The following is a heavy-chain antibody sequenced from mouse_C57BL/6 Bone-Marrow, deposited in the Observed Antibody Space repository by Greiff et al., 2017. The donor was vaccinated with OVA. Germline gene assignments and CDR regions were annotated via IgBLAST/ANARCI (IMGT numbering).Heavy chain of an antibody. CDR2: IDPSDSYT. D-gene: IGHD2-1*01. Sequence: QVQLQQPGAELVKPGASVKLSCKASGYTFTSYWMQWVKQRPGQGLEWIGEIDPSDSYTNYNQKFKGKATLTVYTSSSTAYMQISSLTSYDSAVYYCARGDGTNCFAYWGQGTLVTVSA. V-gene: IGHV1-50*01. J-gene: IGHJ3*01. CDR3: ARGDGTNCFAY. CDR1: GYTFTSYW.